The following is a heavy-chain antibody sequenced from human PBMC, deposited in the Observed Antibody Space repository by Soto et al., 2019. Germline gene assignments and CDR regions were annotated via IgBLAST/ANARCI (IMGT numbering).Heavy chain of an antibody. Sequence: EVQLLESGGGFVQPGESLRLSCAASGFTFSLSARSWFRQAPGRGLDWVSSLSGGGSTTDYADSVKGRFTISRDNSKNTVHLQMNSLRAEDTAVYYCAKGPEYDILTGCDYWGQGALVTVSS. V-gene: IGHV3-23*01. J-gene: IGHJ4*02. CDR3: AKGPEYDILTGCDY. CDR2: LSGGGSTT. D-gene: IGHD3-9*01. CDR1: GFTFSLSA.